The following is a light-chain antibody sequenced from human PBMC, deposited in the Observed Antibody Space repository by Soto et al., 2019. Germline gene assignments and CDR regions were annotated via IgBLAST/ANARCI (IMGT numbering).Light chain of an antibody. CDR2: EDN. CDR3: QSYDASNQV. Sequence: NFMPTQPHSVSESPGKTVTISCTRSSGNIASNYVQWYQQRPGSAPTTVIYEDNQRPSGVPDRFSGSIDSSSNSAALTISGLKTEDEADYYCQSYDASNQVFGGGTKVTVL. J-gene: IGLJ3*02. V-gene: IGLV6-57*03. CDR1: SGNIASNY.